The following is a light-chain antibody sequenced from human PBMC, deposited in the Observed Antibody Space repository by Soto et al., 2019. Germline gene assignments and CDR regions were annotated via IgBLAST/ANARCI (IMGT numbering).Light chain of an antibody. J-gene: IGKJ1*01. CDR3: QQYGSLPRT. CDR1: QSVSSNY. CDR2: GAS. V-gene: IGKV3-20*01. Sequence: EIVLTQSPGTLSLSPGERATLSCRASQSVSSNYLAWYQQKPGQAPRLLIYGASSRATGIPDRFSGSGSETDFTLTISRLEPEDFAVYYCQQYGSLPRTFGQGTKVEIK.